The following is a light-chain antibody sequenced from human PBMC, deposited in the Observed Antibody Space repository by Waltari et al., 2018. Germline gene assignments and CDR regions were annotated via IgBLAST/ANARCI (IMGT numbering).Light chain of an antibody. J-gene: IGKJ2*01. Sequence: DIQLTQSPSSLPASVGDGATITCRASDSMINYLHWYQQKPGKVPQLLIYSATTLHSGVPSRFSGSGSGTDFTLTISSLQPEDFATYYCQQSYGTPYTFGQGTKLDIK. CDR1: DSMINY. CDR2: SAT. V-gene: IGKV1-39*01. CDR3: QQSYGTPYT.